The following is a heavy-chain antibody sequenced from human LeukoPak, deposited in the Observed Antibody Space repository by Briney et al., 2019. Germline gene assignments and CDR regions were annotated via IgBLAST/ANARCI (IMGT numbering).Heavy chain of an antibody. CDR3: ARVVAGHFDY. J-gene: IGHJ4*01. CDR1: GGSISSYY. D-gene: IGHD6-19*01. V-gene: IGHV4-59*01. CDR2: IYYSGST. Sequence: SETLSLTCTVSGGSISSYYWSWIRQPPGRGLEWIGYIYYSGSTNYNPSLKSRVTISVDTSKNQFSLKLSSVTAADTAAYYCARVVAGHFDYWGHGTLVTVSS.